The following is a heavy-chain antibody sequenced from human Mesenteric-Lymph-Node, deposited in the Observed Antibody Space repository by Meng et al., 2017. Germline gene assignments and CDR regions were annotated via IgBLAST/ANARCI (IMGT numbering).Heavy chain of an antibody. CDR1: GYTFTSYG. V-gene: IGHV1-18*01. Sequence: ASVKVSCKASGYTFTSYGISWVRQAPGQGLEWMGWISAYNGNTNYAQKLQGRVTMTTDTSTSTAYMELRSLRSDDTAVYYCARNVIYKQPLYYYSMDVWGQGTTVTVSS. CDR3: ARNVIYKQPLYYYSMDV. J-gene: IGHJ6*02. CDR2: ISAYNGNT. D-gene: IGHD2-21*01.